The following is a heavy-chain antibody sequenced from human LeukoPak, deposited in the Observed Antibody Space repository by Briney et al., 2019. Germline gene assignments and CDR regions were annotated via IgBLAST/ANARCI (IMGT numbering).Heavy chain of an antibody. CDR3: AKEWITMVRGVITD. J-gene: IGHJ4*02. D-gene: IGHD3-10*01. CDR1: GFTFSRHW. V-gene: IGHV3-7*03. CDR2: IKQDGSAK. Sequence: GGSLRLSCAASGFTFSRHWMYWVRQAPGKGLEWVANIKQDGSAKPYVDSVKGRFTISRDNSKNTLYLQMNSLRAEDTAVYYCAKEWITMVRGVITDWGQGTLVTVSS.